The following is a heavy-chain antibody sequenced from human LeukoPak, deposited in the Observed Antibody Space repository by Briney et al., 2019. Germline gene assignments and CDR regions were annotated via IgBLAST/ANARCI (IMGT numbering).Heavy chain of an antibody. D-gene: IGHD3-22*01. CDR1: GYSFTSYW. CDR2: IYPGDSDT. Sequence: GESLKISCKGSGYSFTSYWIGWVRQMPGKGLEWMGIIYPGDSDTRYSPSFQGQVTISADKSISTAYLQWSSLMASDTAMYYCARGVVDYYGSSGYAFDIWGQGTMVTVSS. V-gene: IGHV5-51*01. CDR3: ARGVVDYYGSSGYAFDI. J-gene: IGHJ3*02.